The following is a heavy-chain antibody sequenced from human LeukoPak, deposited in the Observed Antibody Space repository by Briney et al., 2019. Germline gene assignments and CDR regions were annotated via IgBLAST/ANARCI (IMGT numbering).Heavy chain of an antibody. CDR1: GYTLSDYG. CDR2: ITTYNGNR. V-gene: IGHV1-18*01. J-gene: IGHJ4*02. D-gene: IGHD2-8*01. Sequence: GASVKVSCKASGYTLSDYGISWVRQAPGQGLEWMGWITTYNGNRKYAEKFQGRVTMTTDTSTSTYYMEMRSLRSDDTAIYYCARDCSNGVCFPRDYWGQGTQITVST. CDR3: ARDCSNGVCFPRDY.